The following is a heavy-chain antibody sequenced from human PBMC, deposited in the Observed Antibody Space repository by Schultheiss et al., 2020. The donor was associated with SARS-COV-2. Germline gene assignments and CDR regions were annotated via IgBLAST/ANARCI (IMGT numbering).Heavy chain of an antibody. CDR1: GFTFDDYA. V-gene: IGHV3-23*01. D-gene: IGHD2-15*01. CDR3: ARDGMAAALNYYYYYMDV. Sequence: GGSLRLSCAASGFTFDDYAMHWVRQAPGKGLEWVSGISGSGGSTYYADSVKGRFTISRDNSKNTLYLQMNSLRAEDTAVYYCARDGMAAALNYYYYYMDVWGKGTTVTVSS. J-gene: IGHJ6*03. CDR2: ISGSGGST.